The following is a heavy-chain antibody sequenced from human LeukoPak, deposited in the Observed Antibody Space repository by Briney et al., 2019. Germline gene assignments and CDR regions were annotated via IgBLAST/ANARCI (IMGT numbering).Heavy chain of an antibody. V-gene: IGHV4-38-2*02. D-gene: IGHD2-15*01. CDR1: DYSISSGYY. J-gene: IGHJ4*02. Sequence: SETLSLTCSVSDYSISSGYYWGWIRQPPGKGLEWIGSMYHSGDTYYNPSLRSRVTISVDTSKNQFSLKLSSVTAADTAVYYCARAPCSGGSCYSFDYWGQGTLVTVSS. CDR2: MYHSGDT. CDR3: ARAPCSGGSCYSFDY.